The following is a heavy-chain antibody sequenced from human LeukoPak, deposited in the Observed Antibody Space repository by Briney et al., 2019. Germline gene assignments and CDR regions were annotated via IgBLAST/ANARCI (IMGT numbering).Heavy chain of an antibody. CDR3: ARDGHAYGRGSPHY. J-gene: IGHJ4*02. Sequence: GGSLRLSCAASGFTFSDYYMSWIRQAPGKGLEWVSYISSSGSTRYYADSVKGRFTISRDSAKNSYLQMNSLRAEDTAVYYCARDGHAYGRGSPHYWGQGTLVTVSS. CDR2: ISSSGSTR. CDR1: GFTFSDYY. D-gene: IGHD3-10*01. V-gene: IGHV3-11*01.